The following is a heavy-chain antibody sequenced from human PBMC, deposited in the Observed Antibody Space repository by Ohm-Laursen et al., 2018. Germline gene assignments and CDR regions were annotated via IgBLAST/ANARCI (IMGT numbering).Heavy chain of an antibody. CDR2: ISSSGKTI. CDR3: AGDRATTIFRVITHNWFDP. J-gene: IGHJ5*02. V-gene: IGHV3-11*01. D-gene: IGHD3-3*01. Sequence: SLRLSCSASGFTFSDYYMNWIRQAPGKGLEWVSYISSSGKTIYYADSVKGRFTISRDNAKNSLYLQMNSLRVEDTAVYYCAGDRATTIFRVITHNWFDPWGQGTLVTVSS. CDR1: GFTFSDYY.